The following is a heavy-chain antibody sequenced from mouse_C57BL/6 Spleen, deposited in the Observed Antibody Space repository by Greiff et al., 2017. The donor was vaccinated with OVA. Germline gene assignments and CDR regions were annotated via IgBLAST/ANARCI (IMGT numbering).Heavy chain of an antibody. CDR2: IYPGSGST. Sequence: VQLQQPGAELVKPGASVKMSCKASGYTFTSYWITWVKQRPGQGLEWIGDIYPGSGSTNYNEKFKSKATLTVDTSSSTAYMQLSSLTSEDSAVYYCARLGSDYGYDGRRDYYAMDYWGQGTSVTVSS. V-gene: IGHV1-55*01. D-gene: IGHD2-2*01. CDR1: GYTFTSYW. CDR3: ARLGSDYGYDGRRDYYAMDY. J-gene: IGHJ4*01.